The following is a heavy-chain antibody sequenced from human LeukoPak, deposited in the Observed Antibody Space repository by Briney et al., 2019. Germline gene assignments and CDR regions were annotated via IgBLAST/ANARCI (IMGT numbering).Heavy chain of an antibody. CDR2: ISGSGGST. J-gene: IGHJ3*02. D-gene: IGHD5-18*01. V-gene: IGHV3-23*01. CDR1: GFTVSSNY. Sequence: GGSLRLSCAASGFTVSSNYMSWVRQAPGKGLEWVSAISGSGGSTYYADSVKGRFTISRDNSKNTLYLQMNSLRAEDTAVYYCAKKGGFRYGSAFDIWGQGTMVTVSS. CDR3: AKKGGFRYGSAFDI.